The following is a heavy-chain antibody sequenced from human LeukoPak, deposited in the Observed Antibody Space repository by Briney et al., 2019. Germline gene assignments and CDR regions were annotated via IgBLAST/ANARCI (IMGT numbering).Heavy chain of an antibody. CDR3: TRLGYNYDSSDNY. CDR1: GFTFSSYG. D-gene: IGHD3-22*01. CDR2: IRSKANSYAT. V-gene: IGHV3-73*01. J-gene: IGHJ4*02. Sequence: PGGTLRLSCAASGFTFSSYGMSWVRQASGKGLEWLGRIRSKANSYATVYAASVKGRFTISRDDSKNTAYLQMNSLKTEDTAVYYCTRLGYNYDSSDNYWGQGTLVTVSS.